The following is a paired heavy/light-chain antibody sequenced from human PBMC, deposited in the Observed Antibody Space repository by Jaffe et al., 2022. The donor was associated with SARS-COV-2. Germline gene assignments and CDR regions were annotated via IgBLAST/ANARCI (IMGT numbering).Heavy chain of an antibody. J-gene: IGHJ4*02. CDR1: GYTFSSYG. V-gene: IGHV1-18*01. Sequence: QVQLVQSGTEVKKPGASVKVSCKASGYTFSSYGVSWMRQAPGQGLEWMGWISVYNGNTNYAQNLQGRVTMTTDTSTSTAYMELRSLRSDDTAVYYCARDCSSTSCYYGVDYWGQGTLVTVSS. CDR2: ISVYNGNT. D-gene: IGHD2-2*01. CDR3: ARDCSSTSCYYGVDY.
Light chain of an antibody. J-gene: IGKJ1*01. CDR2: GAS. CDR3: QQYGVSPRT. CDR1: QSVSSSY. Sequence: EIVLTQSPGTLSLSPGERATLSCRASQSVSSSYLAWYQQKPAQAPRLLIYGASSRATGIPDRFSGSGSGTDFTLTISRLEPEDFAVYYCQQYGVSPRTFGQGTKVEIK. V-gene: IGKV3-20*01.